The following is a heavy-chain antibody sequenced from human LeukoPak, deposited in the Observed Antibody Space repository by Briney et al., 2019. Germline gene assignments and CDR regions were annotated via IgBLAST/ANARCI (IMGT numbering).Heavy chain of an antibody. CDR2: IIPIFGTT. CDR3: ARVHYYGSGIERTNYGMDV. Sequence: SVKVSCKASGYTFTAYYIHWVRQAPGQGLEWVGRIIPIFGTTNYVQKFQGRVTITADESTSTAYMELSSLRSEDTAVYYCARVHYYGSGIERTNYGMDVWGQGTTVTVSS. V-gene: IGHV1-69*13. CDR1: GYTFTAYY. D-gene: IGHD3-10*01. J-gene: IGHJ6*02.